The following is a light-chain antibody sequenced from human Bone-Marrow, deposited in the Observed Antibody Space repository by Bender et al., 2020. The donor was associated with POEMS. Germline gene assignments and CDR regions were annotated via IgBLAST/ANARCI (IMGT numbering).Light chain of an antibody. V-gene: IGLV2-18*02. Sequence: QSALAQPPSVSGSPGQSVTLSCTGTSSDIGIYNRVSWYQHSPGTAPRLLVFGVTNRPSGVPNRFFGSKSGNTASLTISGLQAEDEGDYYCSSYTTSSTWVFGGGTKVTVL. J-gene: IGLJ3*02. CDR1: SSDIGIYNR. CDR3: SSYTTSSTWV. CDR2: GVT.